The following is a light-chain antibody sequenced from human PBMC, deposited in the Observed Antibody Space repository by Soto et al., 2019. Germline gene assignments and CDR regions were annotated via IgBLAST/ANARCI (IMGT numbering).Light chain of an antibody. CDR2: GAS. J-gene: IGKJ1*01. CDR3: QQYETSPRT. CDR1: QSVSSNF. Sequence: EILLTQSPGTVSLSPGERTTLSGRASQSVSSNFLDWYQQKPGQAPRLLIYGASSRATGIPDRFSGSGSGTDFTLTISRLEPEDFAVYYCQQYETSPRTFGQGTKVDIK. V-gene: IGKV3-20*01.